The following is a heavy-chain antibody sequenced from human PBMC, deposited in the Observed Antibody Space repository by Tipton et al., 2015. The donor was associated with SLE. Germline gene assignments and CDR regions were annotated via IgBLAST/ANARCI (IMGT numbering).Heavy chain of an antibody. CDR1: GGSISSSNW. J-gene: IGHJ4*02. CDR2: IYHSGST. CDR3: ATRTDNYDFWSGREDY. Sequence: TLSLTCTVSGGSISSSNWWSWVRQPPGKGLEWIGEIYHSGSTNYNPSLKSRVTISVDKSKNQFSLKLRSMTAADTAVYFCATRTDNYDFWSGREDYWGQGTLVTVSS. V-gene: IGHV4-4*01. D-gene: IGHD3-3*01.